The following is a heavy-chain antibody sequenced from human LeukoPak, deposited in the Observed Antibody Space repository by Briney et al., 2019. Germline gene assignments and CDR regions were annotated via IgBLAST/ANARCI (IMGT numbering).Heavy chain of an antibody. CDR1: GFTFSSFD. CDR2: IRGRGDST. CDR3: AKEDYDSSGGFDS. Sequence: LTGGSLRLSCAASGFTFSSFDMHWVRQPTGQGLEWVSAIRGRGDSTYYADSVMGRFAISRDNSKNTLYLQLNYLRAEDTAVYYCAKEDYDSSGGFDSWGQGTLVTVSS. V-gene: IGHV3-23*01. J-gene: IGHJ4*02. D-gene: IGHD3-22*01.